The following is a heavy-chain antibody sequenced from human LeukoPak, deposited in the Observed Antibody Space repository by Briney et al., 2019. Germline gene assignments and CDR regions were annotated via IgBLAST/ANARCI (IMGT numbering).Heavy chain of an antibody. CDR2: IYYSGST. D-gene: IGHD6-13*01. V-gene: IGHV4-59*12. J-gene: IGHJ4*02. Sequence: PSETLSLTCTVSGGSISSYYWSWIRQPPGKGLEWIGYIYYSGSTNYNPSLKSRVTISVDTSKNQFSLKLSSVTAADTAVYYCARLTPLAAAAYWGQGTLVTVSS. CDR3: ARLTPLAAAAY. CDR1: GGSISSYY.